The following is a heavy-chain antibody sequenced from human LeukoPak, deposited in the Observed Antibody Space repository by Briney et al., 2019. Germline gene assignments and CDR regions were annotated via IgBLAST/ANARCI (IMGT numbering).Heavy chain of an antibody. CDR3: ARDRLIVATISPLGY. CDR2: IYYSGST. J-gene: IGHJ4*02. V-gene: IGHV4-59*12. Sequence: PSETLSLTCAVYGVSFSGYYWSWIRQPPGKGLEWIGYIYYSGSTYYNPSLKSRVTISVYTSKNQFFLKLSSVTAADTAVYYCARDRLIVATISPLGYWGQGTLVTVSS. CDR1: GVSFSGYY. D-gene: IGHD5-12*01.